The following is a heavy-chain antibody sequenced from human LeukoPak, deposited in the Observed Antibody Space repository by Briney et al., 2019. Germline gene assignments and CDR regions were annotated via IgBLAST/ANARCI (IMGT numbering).Heavy chain of an antibody. D-gene: IGHD4-17*01. CDR3: ARVGDYGRPFDI. V-gene: IGHV4-59*01. Sequence: SETLSLTCTVSGGSISSYYWSWIRQPLGEGLGWIGYIYYSGSTNYNPSLMSRVTISVDTSKNQFSLKLNSVTAADTAVYYCARVGDYGRPFDIWGQGTMVTVSS. CDR2: IYYSGST. CDR1: GGSISSYY. J-gene: IGHJ3*02.